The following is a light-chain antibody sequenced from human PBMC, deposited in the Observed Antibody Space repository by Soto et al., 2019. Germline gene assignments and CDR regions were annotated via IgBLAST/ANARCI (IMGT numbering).Light chain of an antibody. CDR3: FSYAGSSTFAV. Sequence: QSALTQPASVSGTPGQSITISCSGSSSDVGNHNLVSWYQQYPGKAPKLMIHENTRRPSGVSNRFSGSKSGNTASLTISGLQAEDEADYYCFSYAGSSTFAVFGGGTKLTVL. CDR2: ENT. V-gene: IGLV2-23*02. J-gene: IGLJ2*01. CDR1: SSDVGNHNL.